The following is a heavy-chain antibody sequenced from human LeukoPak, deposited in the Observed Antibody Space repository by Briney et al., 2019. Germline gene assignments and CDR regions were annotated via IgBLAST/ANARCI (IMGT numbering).Heavy chain of an antibody. CDR3: ARGTPAIGAMAGTDYYYSMDV. J-gene: IGHJ6*03. D-gene: IGHD6-19*01. CDR2: INHSGST. CDR1: GGSFSGYY. V-gene: IGHV4-34*01. Sequence: SETLSLTCAVYGGSFSGYYWSWIRQPPGKGLEWIGEINHSGSTNYNPSLKSRVTISVDTSKNQFSLKLSSVTAADTAVYYCARGTPAIGAMAGTDYYYSMDVWGKGTTVTVSS.